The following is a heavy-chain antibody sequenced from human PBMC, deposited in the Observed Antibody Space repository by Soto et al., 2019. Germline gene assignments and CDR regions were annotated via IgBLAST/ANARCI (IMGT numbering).Heavy chain of an antibody. Sequence: QAQLQQSGPGLVKPSQTLSLTCAISGDSVSSNSAAWNWIRQSPSVGLEGLGRTYYRSRWYNDYAVSVRSRITSNPDTSKNQFSLHLNSVSPEDTAVYYGAGTTSLHWYYMDVWGKGTTVTVSS. D-gene: IGHD1-7*01. CDR3: AGTTSLHWYYMDV. CDR2: TYYRSRWYN. V-gene: IGHV6-1*01. J-gene: IGHJ6*03. CDR1: GDSVSSNSAA.